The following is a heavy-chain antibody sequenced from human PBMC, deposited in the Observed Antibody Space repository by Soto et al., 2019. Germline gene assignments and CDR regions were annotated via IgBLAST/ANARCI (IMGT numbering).Heavy chain of an antibody. D-gene: IGHD3-10*01. CDR3: ARTITMVRGVKLFYYMDV. V-gene: IGHV1-3*01. Sequence: VASVKVSCKASGYTFTSYAMHWVRQAPGQRLEWMGWINAGSGNTKYSQKFQGRVTITRDTSASTAYMELSSLRSEDTAVYYCARTITMVRGVKLFYYMDVWGKGTTVTVSS. CDR2: INAGSGNT. CDR1: GYTFTSYA. J-gene: IGHJ6*03.